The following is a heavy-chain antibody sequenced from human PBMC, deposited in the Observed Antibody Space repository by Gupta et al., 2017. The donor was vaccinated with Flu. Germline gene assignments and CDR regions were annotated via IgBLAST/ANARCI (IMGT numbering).Heavy chain of an antibody. CDR3: ARDAYSGSYYYFDY. J-gene: IGHJ4*02. V-gene: IGHV3-11*01. CDR2: ISDSGDTI. CDR1: GFTFSDYY. D-gene: IGHD1-26*01. Sequence: QVQLVESGGGLVKPGGSLRLSCAASGFTFSDYYMSWIRQAPRKGLEWVSYISDSGDTIHYADSVKGRFTISRDNAKNSLYLQMNSLRAEDTAVYYCARDAYSGSYYYFDYWGQGTLVTVSS.